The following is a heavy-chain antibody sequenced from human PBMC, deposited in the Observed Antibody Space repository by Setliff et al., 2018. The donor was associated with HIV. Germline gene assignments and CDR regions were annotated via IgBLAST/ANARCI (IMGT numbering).Heavy chain of an antibody. J-gene: IGHJ3*01. Sequence: GESLKISCQGSGYSFSTYWIGWVRQMPGKGLEWMGIMYPGTSTTKYSPSFQGQVTISADKSISTTYLQWSSLKASDTAMYYCASLSGYSGDAFDVWGQGTMVTLSS. CDR2: MYPGTSTT. D-gene: IGHD3-22*01. V-gene: IGHV5-51*01. CDR3: ASLSGYSGDAFDV. CDR1: GYSFSTYW.